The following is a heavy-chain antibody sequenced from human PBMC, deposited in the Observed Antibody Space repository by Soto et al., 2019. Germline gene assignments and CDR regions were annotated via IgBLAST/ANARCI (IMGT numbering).Heavy chain of an antibody. J-gene: IGHJ5*02. CDR3: ARNIYLAGDWFAP. V-gene: IGHV4-59*01. CDR2: IYYSGTT. CDR1: GASISSYY. D-gene: IGHD2-2*02. Sequence: SETLSLTCTVSGASISSYYWSWIRQPPGKGLEWIGFIYYSGTTNDNPSLKRRVTISVDTSKNQFSLNLSFVTAADTAVYYCARNIYLAGDWFAPWGQGTLVTVSS.